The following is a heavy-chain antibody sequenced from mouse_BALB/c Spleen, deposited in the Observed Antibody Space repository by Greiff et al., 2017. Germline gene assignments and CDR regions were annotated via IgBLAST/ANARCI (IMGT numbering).Heavy chain of an antibody. J-gene: IGHJ1*01. Sequence: EVQLVESGGGLVKPGGSLKLSCAASGFTFSSYAMSWVRQTPEKRLEWVATISSGGSYTYYPDSVKGRFTISRDNAKNTLYLQMSSLRSEDTAMYYCARHWDGYFDVWGAGTTVTVSS. CDR2: ISSGGSYT. CDR3: ARHWDGYFDV. CDR1: GFTFSSYA. V-gene: IGHV5-9-3*01. D-gene: IGHD4-1*01.